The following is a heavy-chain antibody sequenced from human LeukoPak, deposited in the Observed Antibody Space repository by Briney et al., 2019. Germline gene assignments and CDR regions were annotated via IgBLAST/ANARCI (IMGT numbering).Heavy chain of an antibody. V-gene: IGHV3-30*02. CDR1: GFTFSRYG. CDR3: AKDRYYYEGSGYCFES. J-gene: IGHJ4*02. D-gene: IGHD3-22*01. CDR2: IRYDGSNQ. Sequence: GGSLRLSCAVSGFTFSRYGMHWVRQAPGKWLEWVAFIRYDGSNQHYADSVKGRFTISRDNSKNTLYLQMNSLSAEDAALYYCAKDRYYYEGSGYCFESWGQGTLVTVSS.